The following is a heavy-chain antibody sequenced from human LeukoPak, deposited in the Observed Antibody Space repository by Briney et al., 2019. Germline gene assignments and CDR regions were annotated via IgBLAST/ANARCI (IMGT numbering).Heavy chain of an antibody. V-gene: IGHV4-34*01. D-gene: IGHD3-3*01. J-gene: IGHJ6*02. CDR1: GGSFSNYY. CDR2: INHSGST. Sequence: SETLSLTCAVYGGSFSNYYWSWISQPRGKGLEWIGEINHSGSTNYNPSFKSRVTISVDTSKNQFSLKLSSVTAADTAVYYCARGNGWSGLAGMDVWGQGTTVTVSS. CDR3: ARGNGWSGLAGMDV.